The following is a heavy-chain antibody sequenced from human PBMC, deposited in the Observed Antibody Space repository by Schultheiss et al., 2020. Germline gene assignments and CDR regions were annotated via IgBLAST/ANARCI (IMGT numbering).Heavy chain of an antibody. CDR2: TYYRSKWYN. Sequence: SQTLSLTCAISGDSVSSNSAAWNWIRQSPSRGLEWLGRTYYRSKWYNDYAVSVKSRITINPDTSKNQFSLQLNSVTPEDTAVYYCARDSGPPLRFLEWLFGVGMDVWGQETTVTVSS. CDR1: GDSVSSNSAA. CDR3: ARDSGPPLRFLEWLFGVGMDV. V-gene: IGHV6-1*01. J-gene: IGHJ6*02. D-gene: IGHD3-3*01.